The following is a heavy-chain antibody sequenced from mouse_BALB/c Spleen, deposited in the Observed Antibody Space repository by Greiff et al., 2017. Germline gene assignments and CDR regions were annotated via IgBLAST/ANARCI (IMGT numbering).Heavy chain of an antibody. CDR2: IDPETGGT. D-gene: IGHD2-1*01. J-gene: IGHJ2*01. CDR3: TSRVNYEDYFDY. Sequence: VQLQQSGAELVRPGASVTLSCKASGYTFTDYEMHWVKQTPVHGLEWIGAIDPETGGTAYNQKFKGKATLTADKSSSTAYMELRSLTSEDSAVYYCTSRVNYEDYFDYWGQGTTLTVSS. V-gene: IGHV1-15*01. CDR1: GYTFTDYE.